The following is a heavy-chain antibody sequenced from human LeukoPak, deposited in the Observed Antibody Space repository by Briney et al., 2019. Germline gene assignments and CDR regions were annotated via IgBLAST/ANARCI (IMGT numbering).Heavy chain of an antibody. CDR2: IYHSGST. CDR1: GGSISSSNW. J-gene: IGHJ4*02. D-gene: IGHD5-18*01. Sequence: SETLSLTCAVSGGSISSSNWWSWVRQPPGKGLEWIGEIYHSGSTNYNPSLKSRVTISVDKSKNQCSLKLSSVTAAYTAVYYCASGYSYGGYYFDYWGQGTVVTVSS. V-gene: IGHV4-4*02. CDR3: ASGYSYGGYYFDY.